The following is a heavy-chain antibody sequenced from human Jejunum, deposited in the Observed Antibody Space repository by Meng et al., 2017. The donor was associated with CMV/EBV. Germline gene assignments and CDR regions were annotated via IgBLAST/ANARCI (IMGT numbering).Heavy chain of an antibody. J-gene: IGHJ6*02. CDR1: VTFSKHA. Sequence: VTFSKHAFSGVRQAAGKGREWGEKSHDEESGKDYADSVKGRFTITRDKSKNTLYLQLNRLRAEDTAVYYCAKDKGSGSMGRYGMDVWGQGTTVTVSS. V-gene: IGHV3-23*03. D-gene: IGHD3-10*01. CDR2: SHDEESGK. CDR3: AKDKGSGSMGRYGMDV.